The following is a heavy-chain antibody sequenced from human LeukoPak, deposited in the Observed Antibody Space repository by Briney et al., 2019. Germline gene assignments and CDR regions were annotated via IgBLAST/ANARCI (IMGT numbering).Heavy chain of an antibody. V-gene: IGHV3-30*04. J-gene: IGHJ5*02. CDR1: GFTFSSYA. Sequence: GGSLRLSCAASGFTFSSYAMHWVRQAPGKGLEWVAVISYDGSNKYYADSVKGRFTISRDNAKNSLYLQMNSLRVEDTAVYYCARDQEAVAATDGWFDPWGQGTLVTVSS. CDR3: ARDQEAVAATDGWFDP. CDR2: ISYDGSNK. D-gene: IGHD6-19*01.